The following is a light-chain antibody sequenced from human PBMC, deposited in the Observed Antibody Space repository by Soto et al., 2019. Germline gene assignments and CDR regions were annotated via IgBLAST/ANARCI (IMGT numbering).Light chain of an antibody. Sequence: DIPMTQSPSSLSASVGDRVTITCRASQSISKNLNWYQQKPGTPPNLLIYAASSLQSGVPSRFSGSGSGTDFTLTISSLQPEDFATYYCQQSYSIPQTFGQGTKVEIK. CDR2: AAS. J-gene: IGKJ1*01. CDR3: QQSYSIPQT. CDR1: QSISKN. V-gene: IGKV1-39*01.